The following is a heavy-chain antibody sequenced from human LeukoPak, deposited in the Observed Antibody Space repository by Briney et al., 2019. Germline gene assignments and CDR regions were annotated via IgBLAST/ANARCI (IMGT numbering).Heavy chain of an antibody. Sequence: ASVKVSRKASGYTFTSYYMHWVRQAPGQGLEWMGLINPSGGSTSYAQKFQGRVTMSRDTSTSTVYMELSSLRSEDTAVYYCARPCRDGYNWRYYFDYWGQGTLVTVSS. V-gene: IGHV1-46*01. D-gene: IGHD5-24*01. CDR1: GYTFTSYY. CDR2: INPSGGST. CDR3: ARPCRDGYNWRYYFDY. J-gene: IGHJ4*02.